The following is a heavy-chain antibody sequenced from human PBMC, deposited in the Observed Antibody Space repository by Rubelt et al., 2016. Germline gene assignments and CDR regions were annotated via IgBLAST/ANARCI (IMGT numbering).Heavy chain of an antibody. V-gene: IGHV3-11*01. CDR1: GFIFTNYY. CDR3: AGDLSTVTNNWFDP. J-gene: IGHJ5*02. D-gene: IGHD4-11*01. Sequence: VQLVESGGGLVKSGRSLRLSCAASGFIFTNYYMSWIRQAPGKGLEWISYISIDGTAIHYADSVKGRFTISRDNAKNSLYLQMNSLGSEDTAMYYCAGDLSTVTNNWFDPWGQGTLVTVSS. CDR2: ISIDGTAI.